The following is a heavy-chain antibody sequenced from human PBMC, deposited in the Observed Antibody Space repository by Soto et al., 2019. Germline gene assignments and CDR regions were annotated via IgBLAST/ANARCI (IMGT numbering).Heavy chain of an antibody. Sequence: EVQLLDSGGGLAQPGGSRRLSCAASGFTSSSYALSWVRQAPGKGLEWVSAISGSGGTTYYADSVKGRFTISRDNSKNTLYLEMNSVRAEDTAVYYCAREMSLTSMVGYWYFDLWGRGTLVTLSS. J-gene: IGHJ2*01. D-gene: IGHD5-18*01. V-gene: IGHV3-23*01. CDR3: AREMSLTSMVGYWYFDL. CDR1: GFTSSSYA. CDR2: ISGSGGTT.